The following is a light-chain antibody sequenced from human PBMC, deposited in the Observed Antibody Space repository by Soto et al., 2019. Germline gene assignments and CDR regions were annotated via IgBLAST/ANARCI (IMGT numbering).Light chain of an antibody. CDR3: SSYTSSSTVV. V-gene: IGLV2-14*01. CDR1: SSDVGGYNY. CDR2: EVS. J-gene: IGLJ2*01. Sequence: QSALTQPASVSGSPGQSITISCTGSSSDVGGYNYVSWYQQHPGKAPKFMIYEVSNRPSGVSNRFSGSKSGNTASLTISGIQAEDEADYYCSSYTSSSTVVFGGGTQLTVL.